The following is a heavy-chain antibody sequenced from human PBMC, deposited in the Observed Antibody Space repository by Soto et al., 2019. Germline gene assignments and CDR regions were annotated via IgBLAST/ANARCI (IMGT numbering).Heavy chain of an antibody. CDR3: ARDQNGSPHFDY. V-gene: IGHV4-59*01. D-gene: IGHD1-26*01. CDR1: GASIRNYY. Sequence: QVHLQESGPGLVKPSETLSLTCTVSGASIRNYYWSWIRQPPGKGLEWIGFSYYSGSTNYNPSLNSRVTMSVDTSKNQCSLKLTSVTAADTAVYYCARDQNGSPHFDYWGQGSLVTVSS. J-gene: IGHJ4*02. CDR2: SYYSGST.